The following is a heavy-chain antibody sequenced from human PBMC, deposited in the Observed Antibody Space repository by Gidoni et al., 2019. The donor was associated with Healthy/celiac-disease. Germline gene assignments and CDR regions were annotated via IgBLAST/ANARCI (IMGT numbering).Heavy chain of an antibody. CDR2: MYYSGSH. CDR3: VRVSRDFGVLTID. V-gene: IGHV4-39*07. D-gene: IGHD3-3*01. Sequence: QLQLQESGPGLVKPSETLSLMCSVSGRPMTTSGHYWGWIRQPPGKGLEWIVSMYYSGSHYYSPSLESRVTISVDMSKSHFSLKLTSVTAADTAVYYCVRVSRDFGVLTIDWGQGTLVTVSS. CDR1: GRPMTTSGHY. J-gene: IGHJ4*02.